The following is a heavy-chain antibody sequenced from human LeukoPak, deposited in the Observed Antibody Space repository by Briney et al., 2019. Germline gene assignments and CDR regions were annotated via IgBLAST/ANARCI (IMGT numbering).Heavy chain of an antibody. CDR3: AKDAYSSSWYADY. CDR2: ISGSGGST. Sequence: GGSLRLSCAASGFPFSSYAMSWVRQAPGKGLEWVSAISGSGGSTYYADSVKGRFTISRDNSKNALYLQMNSLRAEDTAVYYCAKDAYSSSWYADYWGQGTLVTVSS. J-gene: IGHJ4*02. CDR1: GFPFSSYA. D-gene: IGHD6-13*01. V-gene: IGHV3-23*01.